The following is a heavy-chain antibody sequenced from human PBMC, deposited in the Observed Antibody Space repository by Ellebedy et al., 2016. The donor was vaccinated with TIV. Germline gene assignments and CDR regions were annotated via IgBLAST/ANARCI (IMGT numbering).Heavy chain of an antibody. CDR2: INDYSTDL. CDR3: ATAREWD. Sequence: PGGSLRLSCAASGFVFNTYSMNWVRQAPGQGLEWIASINDYSTDLHYADSVKGRFTISRDNAKNSLFLQLNSLRVEDTAVYYCATAREWDWGQGALVTVSS. CDR1: GFVFNTYS. J-gene: IGHJ4*02. V-gene: IGHV3-21*06. D-gene: IGHD1-26*01.